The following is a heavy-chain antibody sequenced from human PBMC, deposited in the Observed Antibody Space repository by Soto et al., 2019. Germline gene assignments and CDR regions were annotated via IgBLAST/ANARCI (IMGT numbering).Heavy chain of an antibody. CDR3: ARHLGALRYPFDY. J-gene: IGHJ4*02. D-gene: IGHD3-16*01. Sequence: SETLSLTCTVSGGSISSYYWSWIRQPPGKGLEWIGYIYYSGSTNYNPSLKSRVTISVDTSKNQFSLKLSSVTAADTAVYYCARHLGALRYPFDYWGQGTLVTVSS. CDR1: GGSISSYY. V-gene: IGHV4-59*08. CDR2: IYYSGST.